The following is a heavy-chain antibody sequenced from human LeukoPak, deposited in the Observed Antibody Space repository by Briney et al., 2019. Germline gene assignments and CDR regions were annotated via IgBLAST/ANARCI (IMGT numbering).Heavy chain of an antibody. D-gene: IGHD3-22*01. Sequence: SVKVSCKASGYTFTSYGISWVRQAPGQGPEWMGGIIPIFGTANYAQKFQGRVTITADESTSTAYMELSSLRSEDTAVYYCASTDYYDSSTDYWGQGTLVTVSS. CDR1: GYTFTSYG. CDR2: IIPIFGTA. CDR3: ASTDYYDSSTDY. V-gene: IGHV1-69*13. J-gene: IGHJ4*02.